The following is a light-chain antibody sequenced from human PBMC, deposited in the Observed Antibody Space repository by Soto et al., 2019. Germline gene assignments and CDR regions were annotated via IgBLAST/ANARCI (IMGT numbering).Light chain of an antibody. Sequence: EIVMTQSPATLSVSPGERATLSWRASQSVNSNLAWYQQKPGQAPRLLIYDASSRATGIPARFSGSGSGTDFTLTISSLEPEDFAVYYCQQRGNWPSLSFGGGTKVDI. J-gene: IGKJ4*01. CDR3: QQRGNWPSLS. CDR2: DAS. CDR1: QSVNSN. V-gene: IGKV3-11*01.